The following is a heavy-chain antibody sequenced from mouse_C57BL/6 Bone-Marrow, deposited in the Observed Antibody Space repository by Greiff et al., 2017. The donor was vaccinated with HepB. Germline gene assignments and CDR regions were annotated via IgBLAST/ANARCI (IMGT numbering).Heavy chain of an antibody. CDR2: IYPGSGST. CDR3: ASYGDAY. D-gene: IGHD1-1*02. CDR1: GYTFPSYW. V-gene: IGHV1-55*01. Sequence: QVQLQQPGAELVKPGASVKMSCKASGYTFPSYWITWVKQRPGQGLEWIGDIYPGSGSTNYNEKFKSKATLTVETSSSTAYMQLSSLTSEDSAVYYCASYGDAYWGQGTLVTVSA. J-gene: IGHJ3*01.